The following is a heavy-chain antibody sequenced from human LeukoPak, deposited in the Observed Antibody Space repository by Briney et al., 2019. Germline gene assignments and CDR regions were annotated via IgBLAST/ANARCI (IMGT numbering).Heavy chain of an antibody. CDR2: IKPGGSEK. CDR1: GFTFSSSW. Sequence: TGGSLRLSCAASGFTFSSSWMSWVRQAPGKGLEWVTNIKPGGSEKYYVDSVKGRFTISRDNAKNSLYLQMNSLRAEDTALYYCARDTVGVTDYWGQGTLVTVSS. CDR3: ARDTVGVTDY. J-gene: IGHJ4*02. D-gene: IGHD1-26*01. V-gene: IGHV3-7*01.